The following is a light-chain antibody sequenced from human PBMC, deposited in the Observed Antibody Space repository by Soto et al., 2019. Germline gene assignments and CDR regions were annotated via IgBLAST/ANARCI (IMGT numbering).Light chain of an antibody. CDR2: DAS. Sequence: EIVLTQSPATLSLSPGERATLSCRASQSVSSYLAWYQQKPGRAPRLLIYDASNRATGIPARFSGSGSGTDFTLTISSLEPEDFAVYYCQQRSNWPPAFGLGTKLEIK. V-gene: IGKV3-11*01. CDR1: QSVSSY. J-gene: IGKJ2*01. CDR3: QQRSNWPPA.